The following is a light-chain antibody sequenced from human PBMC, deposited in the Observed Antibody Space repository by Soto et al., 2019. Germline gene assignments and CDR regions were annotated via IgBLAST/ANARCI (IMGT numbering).Light chain of an antibody. CDR3: QQYNNWLQT. CDR2: GVS. V-gene: IGKV3-15*01. J-gene: IGKJ1*01. Sequence: DIVMTQSPATLSVSPGQGATLSCRASQSVGSNLAWYQQKPAQAPRRLIYGVSTKATGTPARFSGSGSGTEFTLTISSVQSEDFAVEYCQQYNNWLQTVGQGTKVEIK. CDR1: QSVGSN.